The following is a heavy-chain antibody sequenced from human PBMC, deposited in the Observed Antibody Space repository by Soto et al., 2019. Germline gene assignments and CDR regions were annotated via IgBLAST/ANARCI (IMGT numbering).Heavy chain of an antibody. D-gene: IGHD5-12*01. Sequence: SETLSLTCTVSGGSVSSGSFYWSWIRRPPGKGLEWIGYFYDSGSTNYNPSLRSRVTMSVDTSKNQFSLKLSSVTAADTAVYYCAASAPPATNYYYAMDVWGQATTVTVCS. CDR2: FYDSGST. CDR3: AASAPPATNYYYAMDV. CDR1: GGSVSSGSFY. V-gene: IGHV4-61*01. J-gene: IGHJ6*02.